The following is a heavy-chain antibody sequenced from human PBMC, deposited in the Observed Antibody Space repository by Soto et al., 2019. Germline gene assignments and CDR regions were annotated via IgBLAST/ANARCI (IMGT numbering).Heavy chain of an antibody. J-gene: IGHJ4*02. Sequence: PSETLSLTCTVSGDSISSSSYYWGWSRQPPGKGLEWIGSIYYSGSTYYNPSLKSRVTISVDTSKNQFSLKLSSVTAADTAVYYCARLYRLQLGYYFEYWGQGILVTVSS. CDR1: GDSISSSSYY. CDR2: IYYSGST. CDR3: ARLYRLQLGYYFEY. V-gene: IGHV4-39*01. D-gene: IGHD6-13*01.